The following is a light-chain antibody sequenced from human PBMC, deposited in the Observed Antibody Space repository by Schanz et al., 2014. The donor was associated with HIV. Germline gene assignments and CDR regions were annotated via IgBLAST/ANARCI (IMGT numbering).Light chain of an antibody. V-gene: IGKV3-20*01. CDR1: QSVSSY. CDR3: QHYYNSLWT. CDR2: DTS. Sequence: EIVLTQSPATLSLSPGERATLSCRASQSVSSYLAWYQQKPGQAPRLLIYDTSGRATGIPDRFSGSGAGTDFTLTISRLEPEDFAVYYCQHYYNSLWTFGQGTKVEIK. J-gene: IGKJ1*01.